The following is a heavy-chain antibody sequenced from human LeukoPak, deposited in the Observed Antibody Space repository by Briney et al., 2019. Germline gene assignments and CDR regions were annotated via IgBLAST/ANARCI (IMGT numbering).Heavy chain of an antibody. CDR1: GGSISSSSYY. CDR3: ARDRGSYYPTDY. V-gene: IGHV4-39*02. D-gene: IGHD1-26*01. J-gene: IGHJ4*02. CDR2: IYYGGST. Sequence: PSETLSLTCTVSGGSISSSSYYWGWIRQPPGKGLEWIGSIYYGGSTYYNPSLKSRVTISVDTSKNQFSLKLSSVTAADTAVYYCARDRGSYYPTDYWGQGTLVTVSS.